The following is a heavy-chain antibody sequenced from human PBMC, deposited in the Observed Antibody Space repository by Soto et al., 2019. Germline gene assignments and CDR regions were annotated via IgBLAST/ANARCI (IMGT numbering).Heavy chain of an antibody. D-gene: IGHD3-10*01. Sequence: QVQLQESGPGLVKPSETLSLTCTVSGGSITNYYCSWFRQPPGKGLEWIGYIQYNGYSAYNLSLKRRVTMSMDTSTTQFSLMVASVTATDTAVYYCASHGFGPLHGLVDVWGQGTTVIVSS. CDR3: ASHGFGPLHGLVDV. CDR1: GGSITNYY. V-gene: IGHV4-59*08. CDR2: IQYNGYS. J-gene: IGHJ6*02.